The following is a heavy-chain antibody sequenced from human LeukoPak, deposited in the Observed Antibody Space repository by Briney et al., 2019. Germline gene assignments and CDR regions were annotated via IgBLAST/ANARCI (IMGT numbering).Heavy chain of an antibody. CDR3: ATEHWGPNS. J-gene: IGHJ4*02. V-gene: IGHV3-7*01. Sequence: GGSLRLSCAASGFTFSSYWMSWVRQAPGKGLEWVANIKQDGSEKYYVDSVKGRFTSSRDNAKNSLFLQMSSLRGKDTALYYCATEHWGPNSWGQGTLVTVSS. CDR1: GFTFSSYW. D-gene: IGHD3-16*01. CDR2: IKQDGSEK.